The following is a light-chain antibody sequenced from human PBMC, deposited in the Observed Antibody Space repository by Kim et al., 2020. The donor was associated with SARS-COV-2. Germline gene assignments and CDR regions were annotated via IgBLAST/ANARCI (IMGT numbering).Light chain of an antibody. CDR3: QVWDISTVI. Sequence: SVALGQTSRFTCEGNNIGTKNVHWYQQKPRQAPVLVIYLDTNRPSGIPERFSGSNAGNTATLTISRAQAGDEADYYCQVWDISTVIFGGGTQLTVL. CDR1: NIGTKN. CDR2: LDT. V-gene: IGLV3-9*01. J-gene: IGLJ2*01.